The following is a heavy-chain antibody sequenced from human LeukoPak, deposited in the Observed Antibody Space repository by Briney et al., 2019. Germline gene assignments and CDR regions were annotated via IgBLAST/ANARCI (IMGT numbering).Heavy chain of an antibody. D-gene: IGHD2-15*01. V-gene: IGHV3-7*01. CDR3: ASTFPYCSSGTCAL. Sequence: GGSLRLSCAASGLSFSSYWMTWVRQGPGKGLEWVATISPDGNRENYVDSVKGRFSISRDNATNSLFLQMRSLRAEDTAMYYCASTFPYCSSGTCALGGQGALVTVSS. CDR2: ISPDGNRE. CDR1: GLSFSSYW. J-gene: IGHJ4*02.